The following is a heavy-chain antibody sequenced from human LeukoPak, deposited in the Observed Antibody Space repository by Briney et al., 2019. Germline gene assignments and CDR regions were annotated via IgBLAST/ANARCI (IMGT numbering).Heavy chain of an antibody. CDR3: ARDRGSDDPIDY. V-gene: IGHV3-33*01. CDR2: IWHDGRNK. D-gene: IGHD2-15*01. Sequence: GGSLRLSCAASGFTFNKYGMHWVRQAPGKGLEWVAVIWHDGRNKYYADSVKGRFTVSRDNSKNTLYLQMSSLRAEDTAVYYCARDRGSDDPIDYWGQGTPVTVSS. J-gene: IGHJ4*02. CDR1: GFTFNKYG.